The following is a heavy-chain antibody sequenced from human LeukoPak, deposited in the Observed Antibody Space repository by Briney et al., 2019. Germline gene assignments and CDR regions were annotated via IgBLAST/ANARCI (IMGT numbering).Heavy chain of an antibody. Sequence: PGESLKVSCKGSGYSFTSYWIGWVRQLPGKGLEWMGIIYPGDSDTRHSPSFQGEVTISADKSISTAYLQWSSLKASDTAMYYCARMGPVDTAMVYPYYYYYYMDVWGKGTTVTVSS. V-gene: IGHV5-51*01. CDR2: IYPGDSDT. J-gene: IGHJ6*03. CDR3: ARMGPVDTAMVYPYYYYYYMDV. D-gene: IGHD5-18*01. CDR1: GYSFTSYW.